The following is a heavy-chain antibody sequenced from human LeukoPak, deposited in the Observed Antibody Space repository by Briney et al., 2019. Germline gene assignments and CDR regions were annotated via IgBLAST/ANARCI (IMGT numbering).Heavy chain of an antibody. CDR3: ARGSPFEY. V-gene: IGHV3-66*01. CDR2: IYRGGEA. Sequence: GGSLRLSWAASGFTVSSNYMSWVRQAQGKGLECVSIIYRGGEAYYADSVKDRFTISRDNSKNTLYLQMNSLRAEDTAVYYCARGSPFEYWGQGTLVTVSS. D-gene: IGHD3-10*01. J-gene: IGHJ4*02. CDR1: GFTVSSNY.